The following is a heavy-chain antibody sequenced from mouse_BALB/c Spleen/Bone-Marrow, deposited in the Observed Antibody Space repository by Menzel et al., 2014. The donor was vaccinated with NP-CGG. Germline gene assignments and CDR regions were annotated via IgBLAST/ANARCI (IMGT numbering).Heavy chain of an antibody. CDR3: TRRNYDYDFDY. CDR1: GYSFIGYT. V-gene: IGHV1-37*01. J-gene: IGHJ2*01. CDR2: INPYNGDT. D-gene: IGHD2-4*01. Sequence: VQLQQSGPELVKPGASMRISCKASGYSFIGYTMNWVKQSHGKNIEWIGLINPYNGDTHYNQKFKDKATLTVDKSSSTAYMELLSLTSEDSAVYYCTRRNYDYDFDYWGQGTTLTVSS.